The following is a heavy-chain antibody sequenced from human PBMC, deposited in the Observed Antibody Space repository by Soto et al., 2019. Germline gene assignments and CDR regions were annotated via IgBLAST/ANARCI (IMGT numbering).Heavy chain of an antibody. V-gene: IGHV4-4*02. D-gene: IGHD6-19*01. CDR2: VFHTGGT. J-gene: IGHJ4*02. Sequence: QVQLQESGPGLVKPSETLSLTCTVSSDSIAGENWWSWVRQPPGLGLGWIGEVFHTGGTNYNPSLKRRVTREVDKSKNRFSLKLISATAADTAVYYCARVFSSGSGWMYYFDFWGQGTLVSVSS. CDR3: ARVFSSGSGWMYYFDF. CDR1: SDSIAGENW.